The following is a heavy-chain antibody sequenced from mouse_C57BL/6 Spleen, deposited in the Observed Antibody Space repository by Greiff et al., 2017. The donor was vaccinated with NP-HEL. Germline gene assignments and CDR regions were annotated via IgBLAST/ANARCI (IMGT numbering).Heavy chain of an antibody. J-gene: IGHJ4*01. CDR2: IHPNSGST. Sequence: QVQLQQPGAELVKPGASVKLSCKASGYTFTSYWMHWVKQRPGQGLEWIGMIHPNSGSTNYNEKFKSKATLTVDKSSSTAYMQLSSLTSEDSAVYYCARPLYGSSWYAMDYWGQGTSVTVSS. V-gene: IGHV1-64*01. D-gene: IGHD1-1*01. CDR3: ARPLYGSSWYAMDY. CDR1: GYTFTSYW.